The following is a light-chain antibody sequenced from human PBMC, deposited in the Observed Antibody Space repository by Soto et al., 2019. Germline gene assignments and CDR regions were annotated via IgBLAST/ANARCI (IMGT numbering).Light chain of an antibody. Sequence: DIQMTQSPSSLSASVGDRVTIICRASQNINSYLAWFQQKPGKAPKSLIYDATSLQSGVPSRFSGSGSGTDFSLTISSLQPGDAATYYCQQANSFPAHFGGGTKVEIK. CDR1: QNINSY. J-gene: IGKJ4*01. CDR3: QQANSFPAH. CDR2: DAT. V-gene: IGKV1-12*01.